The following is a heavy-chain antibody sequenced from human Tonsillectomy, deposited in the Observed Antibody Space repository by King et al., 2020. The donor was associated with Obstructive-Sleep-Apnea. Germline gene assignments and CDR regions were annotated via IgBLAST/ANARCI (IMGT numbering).Heavy chain of an antibody. Sequence: QLVQSGTEVKKPGPSVRVSCKTSGYTFNSYGYAISWVRQAPGPGLEWVGWISTYSGNTRYTQKLQGRVIMTTDTSTTTAYMELKSLRSDDTAVYYCARVRTAAGAEAFDIWGQGTMLTVSS. CDR2: ISTYSGNT. D-gene: IGHD6-13*01. V-gene: IGHV1-18*04. CDR3: ARVRTAAGAEAFDI. J-gene: IGHJ3*02. CDR1: GYTFNSYG.